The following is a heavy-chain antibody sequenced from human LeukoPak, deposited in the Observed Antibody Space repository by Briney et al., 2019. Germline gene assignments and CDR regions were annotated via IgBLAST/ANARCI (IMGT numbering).Heavy chain of an antibody. V-gene: IGHV3-23*01. J-gene: IGHJ4*02. Sequence: GGSLRVSCAASGFTFSSYAMSWVRQAPGKGLEWVSAISGSGGSTYSADSVKGRFTISRDNSKNTLYLQMNSLRAEDTAVYYCAKVESRGYSYGTYDYWGQGTLVTVSS. CDR1: GFTFSSYA. CDR3: AKVESRGYSYGTYDY. D-gene: IGHD5-18*01. CDR2: ISGSGGST.